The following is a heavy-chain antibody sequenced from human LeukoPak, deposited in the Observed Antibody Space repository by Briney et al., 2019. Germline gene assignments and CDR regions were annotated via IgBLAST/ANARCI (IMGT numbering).Heavy chain of an antibody. CDR2: INWNGGNI. Sequence: GGSLRLSCAASGFTFDDYGMSWVRQAPGKGLEWVSGINWNGGNIGYADSVKGRFTISRDNANNSLYLQMNSLRAEDTAVYYCARDQYNYGYVSWFDPWGQGTLVTVSS. J-gene: IGHJ5*02. V-gene: IGHV3-20*04. CDR3: ARDQYNYGYVSWFDP. D-gene: IGHD5-18*01. CDR1: GFTFDDYG.